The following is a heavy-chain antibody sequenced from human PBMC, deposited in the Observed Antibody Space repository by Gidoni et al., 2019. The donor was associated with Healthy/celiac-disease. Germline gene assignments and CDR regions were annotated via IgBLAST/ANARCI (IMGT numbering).Heavy chain of an antibody. V-gene: IGHV3-30*18. CDR1: GFTFSSYG. CDR3: AKGASGYCSSTSCYTLNY. Sequence: QVQLVESGGGVVQPGRSLRLSCAASGFTFSSYGMHWVRQAPGKGLEWVAVISYDGSNKYYADSVKGRFTISRDNSKNTLYLQMNSLRAEDTAVYYCAKGASGYCSSTSCYTLNYWGQGTLVTVSS. CDR2: ISYDGSNK. D-gene: IGHD2-2*02. J-gene: IGHJ4*02.